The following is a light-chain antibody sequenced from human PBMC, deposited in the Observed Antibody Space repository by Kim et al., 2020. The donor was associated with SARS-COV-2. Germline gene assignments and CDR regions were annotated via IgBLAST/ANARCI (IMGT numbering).Light chain of an antibody. J-gene: IGKJ5*01. CDR1: QSVSSN. Sequence: EIVMTQSPATLSVSPGERATLSCRASQSVSSNLAWYQQKPGQAHRLLIYGASTRATGIPARFSGSGSGKEFTLTISSLQSEDFAVYYCQKYNNWPLFGGGTRLEIK. V-gene: IGKV3-15*01. CDR2: GAS. CDR3: QKYNNWPL.